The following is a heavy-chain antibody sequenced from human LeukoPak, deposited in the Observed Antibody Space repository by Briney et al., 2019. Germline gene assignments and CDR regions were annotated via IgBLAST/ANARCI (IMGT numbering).Heavy chain of an antibody. J-gene: IGHJ5*02. CDR1: GGSISSSSYY. CDR2: INYSGST. CDR3: ARRESYYGSGSYYIKNNWFDP. Sequence: SETLSLTCTVSGGSISSSSYYWGWIRQPPGKGLEWIGSINYSGSTYYNPSLKSRVTISVDTSKNQFSLKLSSVTAADTAVYYCARRESYYGSGSYYIKNNWFDPWGQGTLVTVSS. D-gene: IGHD3-10*01. V-gene: IGHV4-39*01.